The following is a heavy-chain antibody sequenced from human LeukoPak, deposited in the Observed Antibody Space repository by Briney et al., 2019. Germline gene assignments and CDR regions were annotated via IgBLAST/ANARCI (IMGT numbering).Heavy chain of an antibody. CDR3: ARSASGSYYNGPDY. CDR1: GFTFSSYG. J-gene: IGHJ4*02. V-gene: IGHV3-33*01. D-gene: IGHD3-10*01. Sequence: PGRSLRLSCAASGFTFSSYGMHWVRQAPGKGLEWVAVIWYDGSNKYYADSVKGRFTISRDNSKNTLYLKMNSLRAEDTAVYYCARSASGSYYNGPDYWGQGTLVTVSS. CDR2: IWYDGSNK.